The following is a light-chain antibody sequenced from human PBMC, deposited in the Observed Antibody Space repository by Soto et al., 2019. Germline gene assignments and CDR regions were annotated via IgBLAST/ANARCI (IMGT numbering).Light chain of an antibody. CDR3: SSYTTSNTRQIV. CDR1: SSDVGGYNY. CDR2: DVS. J-gene: IGLJ1*01. Sequence: QSALTQPASVSGSPGQSITISCTGTSSDVGGYNYVSWYQHHPGKAPKLIIYDVSNRTSGVSKRFSGSKSGNTASLTISGLQPEDEADYYCSSYTTSNTRQIVFGTGTKVTVL. V-gene: IGLV2-14*03.